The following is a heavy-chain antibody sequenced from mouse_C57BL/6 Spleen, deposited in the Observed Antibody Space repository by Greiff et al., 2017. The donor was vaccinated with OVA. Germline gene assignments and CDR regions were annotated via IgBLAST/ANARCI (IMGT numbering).Heavy chain of an antibody. CDR1: GFNIKDDY. V-gene: IGHV14-4*01. D-gene: IGHD1-1*01. CDR3: TTRGGSSSFAY. Sequence: EVQGVESGAELVRPGASVKLSCTASGFNIKDDYMHWVKQRPEQGLEWIGWIDPENGDTEYASKFQGKATITADTSSNTAYLQLSSLTSEDTAGYYCTTRGGSSSFAYWGQGTLVTVSA. J-gene: IGHJ3*01. CDR2: IDPENGDT.